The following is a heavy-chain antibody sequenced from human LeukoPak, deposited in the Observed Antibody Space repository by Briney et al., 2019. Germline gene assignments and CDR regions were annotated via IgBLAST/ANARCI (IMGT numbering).Heavy chain of an antibody. V-gene: IGHV1-2*02. Sequence: ASVKVSCKASGYTFTGYYMHWVRQAPGQGLEWMGWINPNSGGTNYAQKFQGRVTMTRDTSISTAYMELSRLRSDDTAVYYCAMGRDRSRGSYLFWFDYWGQGTLVTVSS. CDR3: AMGRDRSRGSYLFWFDY. D-gene: IGHD3-10*01. J-gene: IGHJ4*02. CDR2: INPNSGGT. CDR1: GYTFTGYY.